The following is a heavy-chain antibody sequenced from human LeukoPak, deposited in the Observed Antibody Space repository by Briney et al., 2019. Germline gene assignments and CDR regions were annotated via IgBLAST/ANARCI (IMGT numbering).Heavy chain of an antibody. J-gene: IGHJ4*02. CDR1: GGSISSGDYW. V-gene: IGHV4-30-4*01. Sequence: SETLSLTCTVSGGSISSGDYWWSWIRQPPGKGLEWIGYIYYSGSTYYNPSLKSRVTISVDTSKNQFSLKLSSVTAADTAVHYCAIRVVWWFYFDYWGQGTLVTVSS. CDR2: IYYSGST. CDR3: AIRVVWWFYFDY. D-gene: IGHD2-15*01.